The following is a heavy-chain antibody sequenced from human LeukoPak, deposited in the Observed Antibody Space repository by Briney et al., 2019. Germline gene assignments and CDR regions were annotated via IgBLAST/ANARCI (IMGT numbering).Heavy chain of an antibody. CDR3: AKDRSYGAFEI. V-gene: IGHV3-30*18. CDR2: ISYDGSNK. CDR1: GFTFSSYG. Sequence: GGSLRLCCAASGFTFSSYGMHWVRQAPGKGLEWVAVISYDGSNKYYADSVKGRFTITRDNSKNTVYLQMNSLRAEDTAVYYCAKDRSYGAFEIWGQGTMVTVSS. D-gene: IGHD3-10*01. J-gene: IGHJ3*02.